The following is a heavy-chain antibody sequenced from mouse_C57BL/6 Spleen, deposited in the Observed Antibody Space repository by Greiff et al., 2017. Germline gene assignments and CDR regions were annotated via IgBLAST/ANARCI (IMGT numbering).Heavy chain of an antibody. CDR3: ARQGALITTVVDAMDY. Sequence: EVQRVESGGDLVKPGGSLKLSCAASGFTFSSYGMSWVRQTPDKRLEWVATISSGGSYTYYPDSVKGRFTISRDNAKNTLYLQMSSLKSEDTAMYYCARQGALITTVVDAMDYWGQGTSVTVSS. CDR2: ISSGGSYT. CDR1: GFTFSSYG. V-gene: IGHV5-6*01. D-gene: IGHD1-1*01. J-gene: IGHJ4*01.